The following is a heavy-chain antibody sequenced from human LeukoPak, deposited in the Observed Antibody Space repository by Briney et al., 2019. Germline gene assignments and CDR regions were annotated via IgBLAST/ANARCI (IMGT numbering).Heavy chain of an antibody. V-gene: IGHV5-51*01. CDR1: GYSFTSYW. D-gene: IGHD6-19*01. Sequence: GESLKISCKGSGYSFTSYWIGWVRQMPGKGLEWMGIIYPGDSDTRYSPSFQGQVTISADKSISTAYLQWSSLKASDTAMYYCARLHRQWLVRGRWVDYWGQGTLVTVSS. J-gene: IGHJ4*02. CDR2: IYPGDSDT. CDR3: ARLHRQWLVRGRWVDY.